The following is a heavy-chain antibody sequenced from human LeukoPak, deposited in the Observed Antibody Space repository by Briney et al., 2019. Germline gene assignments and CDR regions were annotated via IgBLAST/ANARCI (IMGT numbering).Heavy chain of an antibody. V-gene: IGHV3-21*01. J-gene: IGHJ4*02. CDR3: AKDSSSGAPGFDC. Sequence: GGSLRLSCAASGFTFSSYSMNWVRQAPGKGLEWVSSISSSSSYIYYADSVKGRFTISRDNAKNSLYLQMNSLRAEDTAVYYCAKDSSSGAPGFDCWGQGTLVTVSS. CDR2: ISSSSSYI. CDR1: GFTFSSYS. D-gene: IGHD6-13*01.